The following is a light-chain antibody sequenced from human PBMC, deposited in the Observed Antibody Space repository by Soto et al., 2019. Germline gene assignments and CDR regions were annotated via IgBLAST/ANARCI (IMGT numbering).Light chain of an antibody. Sequence: QSALTQPASVPGSPGQSITISCTGTSSDVGGYNYVSWYQQHPGKAPKLMIYEVSYRPSGVSDRFSGSKSGNTASLTISGLQAEDEADYYCSSYTTSSTLVVFGGGTKVTVL. CDR1: SSDVGGYNY. CDR3: SSYTTSSTLVV. CDR2: EVS. V-gene: IGLV2-14*01. J-gene: IGLJ3*02.